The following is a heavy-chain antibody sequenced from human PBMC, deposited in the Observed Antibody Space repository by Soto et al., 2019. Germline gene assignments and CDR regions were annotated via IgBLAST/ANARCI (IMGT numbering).Heavy chain of an antibody. CDR2: IYYSGST. V-gene: IGHV4-30-4*01. CDR3: ARVSQQQPIPGVAFDI. D-gene: IGHD6-13*01. J-gene: IGHJ3*02. CDR1: GGSISSGDYY. Sequence: QVQLQESGPGLVKPSQTLSLTCTVSGGSISSGDYYWSWIRQPPGKGLEWIGYIYYSGSTYYNPSLNSRVTISVDTSKNQFSLKLSSVTAADTAVYYCARVSQQQPIPGVAFDIWGQGTMVTVSS.